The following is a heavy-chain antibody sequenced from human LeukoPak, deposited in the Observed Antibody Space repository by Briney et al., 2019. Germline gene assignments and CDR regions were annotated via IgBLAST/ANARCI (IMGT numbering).Heavy chain of an antibody. D-gene: IGHD6-13*01. CDR3: TIGGASGSLAH. V-gene: IGHV4-4*07. J-gene: IGHJ4*02. CDR2: TYTSGDT. Sequence: PSETLSLTCTVSRASISDNYWSWSRQPAGKALEWIGRTYTSGDTNYNPSLKSRASVSVDTSKNQFYLGLRYMTAADTAVYYCTIGGASGSLAHWGPGTLVTVSS. CDR1: RASISDNY.